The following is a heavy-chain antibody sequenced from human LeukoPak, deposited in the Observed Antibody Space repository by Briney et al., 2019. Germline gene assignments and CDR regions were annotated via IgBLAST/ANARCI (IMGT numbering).Heavy chain of an antibody. CDR2: INAGNGNT. CDR3: ARDNKVRDDFWSGYYDY. D-gene: IGHD3-3*01. Sequence: GASVKVSCKASGYTFTTYAMNWVRQAPGQRIEWMGWINAGNGNTKYSENFQGRVTITRDTSASTAHMELSSLRSEDTAVYYCARDNKVRDDFWSGYYDYWGQGTLVTVSS. V-gene: IGHV1-3*01. CDR1: GYTFTTYA. J-gene: IGHJ4*02.